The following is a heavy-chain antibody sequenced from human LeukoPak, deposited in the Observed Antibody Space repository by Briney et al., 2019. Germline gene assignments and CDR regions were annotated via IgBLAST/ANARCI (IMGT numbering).Heavy chain of an antibody. Sequence: PGGSLRLSCAASGFIVSSRYMNWVRQAPGKGLEWVSVIYSGGHTYYTDSVKGRFTISRDNSNNTLYLYMNSLRPDDTAVYYCARSTRDGYNHYHYHYMDVGGKGTTVTVSS. CDR2: IYSGGHT. CDR1: GFIVSSRY. V-gene: IGHV3-53*01. D-gene: IGHD5-24*01. J-gene: IGHJ6*03. CDR3: ARSTRDGYNHYHYHYMDV.